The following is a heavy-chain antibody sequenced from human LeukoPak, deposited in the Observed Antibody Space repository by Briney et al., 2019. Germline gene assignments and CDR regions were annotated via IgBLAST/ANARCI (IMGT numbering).Heavy chain of an antibody. CDR3: ARAKGRYCSSTSCYGEDY. D-gene: IGHD2-2*01. V-gene: IGHV3-64*01. Sequence: GGSLRLSCAASGFTFSSYAMHWVRQAPGKGLEYVSAISSNGGSTYYANSVKGRFTISRDNSKNTLYLQMGSLRAEDMAVYYCARAKGRYCSSTSCYGEDYWGQGTLVTVSS. CDR2: ISSNGGST. CDR1: GFTFSSYA. J-gene: IGHJ4*02.